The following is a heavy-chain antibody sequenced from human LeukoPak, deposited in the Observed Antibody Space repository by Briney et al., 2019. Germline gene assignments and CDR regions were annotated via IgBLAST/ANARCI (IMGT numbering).Heavy chain of an antibody. CDR2: MNPNSGNT. D-gene: IGHD2-2*02. J-gene: IGHJ6*03. V-gene: IGHV1-8*01. Sequence: ASVKVSCKASGYTFTSYDINWVRQATGQGLEWMGWMNPNSGNTGYAQKFQGRVTMTRNTSISTAYMELSSLRSEDTAVYYCARLYCSSTSCYTAPYYYYYKDVWGKGTTVTVSS. CDR3: ARLYCSSTSCYTAPYYYYYKDV. CDR1: GYTFTSYD.